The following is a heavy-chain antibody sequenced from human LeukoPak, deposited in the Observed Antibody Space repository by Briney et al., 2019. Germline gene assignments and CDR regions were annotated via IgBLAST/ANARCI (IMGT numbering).Heavy chain of an antibody. J-gene: IGHJ4*02. CDR3: ARETRSGYSDY. CDR1: GFTFSSYA. D-gene: IGHD5-12*01. V-gene: IGHV3-30*04. CDR2: ISYDGSNK. Sequence: PGRSLRLSCAASGFTFSSYAMHWVRQAPGKGLEWVAVISYDGSNKYYADSVKGRFTISRDNSKNTLYLQMNSLRAEDTAVYYCARETRSGYSDYWGQGTLVTVSS.